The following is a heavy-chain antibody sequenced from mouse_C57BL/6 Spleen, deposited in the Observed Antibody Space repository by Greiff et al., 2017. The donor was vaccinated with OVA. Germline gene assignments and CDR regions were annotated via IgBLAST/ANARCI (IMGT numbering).Heavy chain of an antibody. V-gene: IGHV5-6*01. CDR3: ARNYDYLYYYAMDY. CDR1: GFTFSSYG. D-gene: IGHD2-4*01. CDR2: ISSGGSYT. J-gene: IGHJ4*01. Sequence: VQLKESGGDLVKPGGSLKLSCAASGFTFSSYGMSWVRQTPDKRLEWVATISSGGSYTYYPDSVKGRFTISRDNAKNTLYLQMSSLKSEDTAMYYCARNYDYLYYYAMDYWGQGTSVTVSS.